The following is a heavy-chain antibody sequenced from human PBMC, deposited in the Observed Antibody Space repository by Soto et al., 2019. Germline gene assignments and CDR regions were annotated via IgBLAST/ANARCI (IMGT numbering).Heavy chain of an antibody. CDR1: GFNFGTYA. CDR3: ARAIDTAMEPCDY. Sequence: QVQLVESGGGVVQPGRSLRLSCAASGFNFGTYAMHWVRQAPGKGLEWVAVVSADGSIQYYADSVKGRFTISRDNSKNTLYLQMSSLRVEDTAVFYCARAIDTAMEPCDYWGQGTLVTVSS. V-gene: IGHV3-30-3*01. D-gene: IGHD5-18*01. CDR2: VSADGSIQ. J-gene: IGHJ4*02.